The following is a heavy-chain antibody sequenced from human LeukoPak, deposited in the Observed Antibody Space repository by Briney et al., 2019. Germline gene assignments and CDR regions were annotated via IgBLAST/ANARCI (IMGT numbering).Heavy chain of an antibody. CDR3: ARDLDY. Sequence: SETLSLTCTVSGGSISSGSYYWSWIRQPAGKGLEWIGRIYTSGSTNYNPSLKSRVTISVDTSKNQFSLKLSSVTAADTAVYYCARDLDYWAREPWSPSPQ. J-gene: IGHJ4*02. CDR1: GGSISSGSYY. CDR2: IYTSGST. V-gene: IGHV4-61*02.